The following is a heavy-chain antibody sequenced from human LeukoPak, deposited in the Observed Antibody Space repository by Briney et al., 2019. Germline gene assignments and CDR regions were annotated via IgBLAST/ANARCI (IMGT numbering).Heavy chain of an antibody. CDR1: GYNLISYG. Sequence: ASVKVSCKASGYNLISYGIIWVRQAPGQGLEWMGWISAYNVNTNYAQKFQGRVTMTTDTSTSTAYMELRSLKSDDTAVYFCARPYDTSGYCSYYLDYWGQGTLVTVSS. D-gene: IGHD3-22*01. V-gene: IGHV1-18*01. CDR2: ISAYNVNT. J-gene: IGHJ4*02. CDR3: ARPYDTSGYCSYYLDY.